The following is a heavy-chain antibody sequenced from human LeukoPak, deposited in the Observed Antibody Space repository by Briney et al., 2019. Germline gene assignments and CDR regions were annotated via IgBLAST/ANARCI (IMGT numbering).Heavy chain of an antibody. CDR2: ISYDGSNK. D-gene: IGHD5-18*01. CDR3: ATSGGGYSYGSNY. J-gene: IGHJ4*02. Sequence: PGGSLRLSCAASGFTFSSYGMHWVRQAPGKGLEWVAVISYDGSNKYYTDSVKGRFTISRDNSKNTLYLQMNSLRAEDTAVYYCATSGGGYSYGSNYWGQGTLVTVSS. CDR1: GFTFSSYG. V-gene: IGHV3-30*03.